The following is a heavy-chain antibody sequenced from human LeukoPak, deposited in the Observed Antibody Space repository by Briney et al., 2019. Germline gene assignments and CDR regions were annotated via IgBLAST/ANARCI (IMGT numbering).Heavy chain of an antibody. D-gene: IGHD3-9*01. J-gene: IGHJ6*02. Sequence: SGGSLRLFCAPSVYGFSSYTMSGVRDAPGRGVECVSSIGYYSSYIHYGDSVKGRFTISRDNANKVVYLQMHSLRGEDTAVYYCARAYYDTLTGFYLDGMDVWGQGTTVIVSS. CDR3: ARAYYDTLTGFYLDGMDV. V-gene: IGHV3-21*01. CDR1: VYGFSSYT. CDR2: IGYYSSYI.